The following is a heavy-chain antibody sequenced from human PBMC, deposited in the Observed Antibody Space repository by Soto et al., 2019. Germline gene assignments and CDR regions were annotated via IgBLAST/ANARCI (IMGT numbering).Heavy chain of an antibody. V-gene: IGHV3-30*14. J-gene: IGHJ1*01. D-gene: IGHD3-16*01. CDR3: ARWGTTGGLDV. CDR1: GFTFRSYV. Sequence: QVQLVESGGGVVQPGTSLRVSCVGSGFTFRSYVIHWVRQAPGKGLEWVALTSYDGSDKYYGDSVRGRFTISRDNSRNTGDLEMDSLRLEDSALYYCARWGTTGGLDVWGQGTLVSVS. CDR2: TSYDGSDK.